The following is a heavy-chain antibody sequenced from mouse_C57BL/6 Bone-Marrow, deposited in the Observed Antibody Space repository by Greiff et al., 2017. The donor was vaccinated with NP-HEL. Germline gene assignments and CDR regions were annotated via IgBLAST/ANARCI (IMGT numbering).Heavy chain of an antibody. Sequence: VQLQQSGAELVRPGASVTLSCKASGYTFTDYEMHWVKQTPVHGLEWIGAIDPETGGPAYNQKFKGKAILTADKSSSTAYKKLRSLTSEDSAVYDCTRHLWPYYYAMDYGGQGTSVTVSS. D-gene: IGHD1-1*02. V-gene: IGHV1-15*01. CDR1: GYTFTDYE. CDR3: TRHLWPYYYAMDY. CDR2: IDPETGGP. J-gene: IGHJ4*01.